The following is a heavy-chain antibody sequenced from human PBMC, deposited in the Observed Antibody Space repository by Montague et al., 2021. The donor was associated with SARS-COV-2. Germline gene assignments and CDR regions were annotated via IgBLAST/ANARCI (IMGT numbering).Heavy chain of an antibody. CDR1: GFTFSSYS. Sequence: SLRLSCAAPGFTFSSYSMNWVRQAPGKGLEWVSSISSSSSYIYYADSVKGRFTISRDNAKNSLYLQMNSLRAEDTAVYYCARELTTVTTSYFDYWGQGTLVTVSS. CDR3: ARELTTVTTSYFDY. CDR2: ISSSSSYI. V-gene: IGHV3-21*01. J-gene: IGHJ4*02. D-gene: IGHD4-17*01.